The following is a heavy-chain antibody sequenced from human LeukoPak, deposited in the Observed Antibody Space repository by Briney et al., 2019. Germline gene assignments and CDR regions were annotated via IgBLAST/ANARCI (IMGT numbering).Heavy chain of an antibody. V-gene: IGHV4-34*01. Sequence: SETLSLTCAVYGGSFSVYYWSWIRQPPGKGLEWIGEINHSGSTNYNPSLKSRVTISVDTSKNQFSLKLSSVTAADTAVYYCASSEDYGDYEYDIWGQGTMVTVSS. CDR3: ASSEDYGDYEYDI. CDR2: INHSGST. CDR1: GGSFSVYY. D-gene: IGHD4-17*01. J-gene: IGHJ3*02.